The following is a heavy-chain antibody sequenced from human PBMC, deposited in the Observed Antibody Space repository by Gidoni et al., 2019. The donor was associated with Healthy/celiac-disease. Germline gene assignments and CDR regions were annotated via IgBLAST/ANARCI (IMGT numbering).Heavy chain of an antibody. D-gene: IGHD6-19*01. CDR2: TRNKANSYTT. V-gene: IGHV3-72*01. Sequence: EVQLVESGGGLVQPGGSLRLSCAASAFTFSDHYMDWVRQAPGKGLEWVGRTRNKANSYTTEYAASVKGRFTISRDDSKNSLYLQMNSLKTEDTAVYYCARGSDSSGWYSAFDIWGQGTMVTVSS. J-gene: IGHJ3*02. CDR3: ARGSDSSGWYSAFDI. CDR1: AFTFSDHY.